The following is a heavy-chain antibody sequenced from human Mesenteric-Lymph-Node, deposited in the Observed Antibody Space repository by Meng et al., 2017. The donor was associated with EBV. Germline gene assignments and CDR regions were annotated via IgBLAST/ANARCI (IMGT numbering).Heavy chain of an antibody. CDR1: GGSFSDYY. J-gene: IGHJ4*02. CDR2: INHSGNT. CDR3: AGHVGRGGDY. Sequence: QVQLQQGGAGLLKPSETLSLTCAVDGGSFSDYYWSWIRQPPGKGLEWIGEINHSGNTHNNPSLKSRVSMSVDTSKNQFSLKLDSVTAADTAMYYCAGHVGRGGDYWDQGALVTVSS. D-gene: IGHD3-10*01. V-gene: IGHV4-34*01.